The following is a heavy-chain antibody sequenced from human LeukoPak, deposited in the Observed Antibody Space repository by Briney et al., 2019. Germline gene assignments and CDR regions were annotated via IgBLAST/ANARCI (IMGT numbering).Heavy chain of an antibody. J-gene: IGHJ5*02. Sequence: ASVKVSCKTSGYSFTDNYMHWVRQAPGQGLEWMVWINPNSGGTSSAQKFQGRVTMTRDTSITTVYMEVSWLTSDDTAIYYCARADRLDGGPYLIGPWGQGTLVTVSS. CDR2: INPNSGGT. CDR3: ARADRLDGGPYLIGP. D-gene: IGHD2-21*01. CDR1: GYSFTDNY. V-gene: IGHV1-2*02.